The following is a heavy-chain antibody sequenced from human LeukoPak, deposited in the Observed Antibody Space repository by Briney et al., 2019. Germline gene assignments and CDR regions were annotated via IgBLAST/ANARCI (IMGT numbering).Heavy chain of an antibody. CDR1: GYTFTSYG. V-gene: IGHV1-18*01. CDR2: ISAYNGNT. D-gene: IGHD3-10*01. Sequence: ASVKVSCKASGYTFTSYGISWVRQAPGQGLEWMGWISAYNGNTNYAQKLQGRVTMTTDTSTSTAYMELRSLRSDDTAVYHCARDRPDYYYGSSFLDYWGQGTLVTVSS. J-gene: IGHJ4*02. CDR3: ARDRPDYYYGSSFLDY.